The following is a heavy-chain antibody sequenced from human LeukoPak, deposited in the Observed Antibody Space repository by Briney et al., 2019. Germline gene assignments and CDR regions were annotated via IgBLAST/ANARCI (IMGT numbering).Heavy chain of an antibody. V-gene: IGHV3-73*01. CDR3: TRRTYYSDSSGSPTEYFQH. CDR2: IISKADSYPT. CDR1: GFTCIGYS. J-gene: IGHJ1*01. Sequence: GGSLKLSCAASGFTCIGYSMHWVRQASGKGLEWVARIISKADSYPTAYAASVKGRIHISRDDSKNTAYLQMTSLKTEDTAVYYCTRRTYYSDSSGSPTEYFQHWGQGTLVTVSS. D-gene: IGHD3-22*01.